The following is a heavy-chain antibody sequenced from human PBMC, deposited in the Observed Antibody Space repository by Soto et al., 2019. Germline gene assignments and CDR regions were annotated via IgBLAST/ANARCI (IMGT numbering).Heavy chain of an antibody. J-gene: IGHJ6*02. CDR1: GFTFSSYA. CDR2: ISYDGSNK. CDR3: LTFKYILVVHPYRMDV. D-gene: IGHD2-2*01. V-gene: IGHV3-30-3*01. Sequence: GGSLRLSCAASGFTFSSYAMHWVRQAPGKGLEWVAVISYDGSNKYYADSVKGRFTISRDNSKNTLYLQMNSLRAEDTAVYYCLTFKYILVVHPYRMDVRGQGTTVTVSS.